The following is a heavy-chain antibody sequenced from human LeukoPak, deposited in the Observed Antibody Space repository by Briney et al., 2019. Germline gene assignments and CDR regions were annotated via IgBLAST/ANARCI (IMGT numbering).Heavy chain of an antibody. Sequence: PGGSLRLSCAASGFTFSSYGMHWVRQAPGKGLEWVAVISYDGSNQYYADSVKGRFTISRDNSKNTLYLQMNSLRAEDTAVYYCARADMVRAEIGLNFDYWGQGTLATVSS. V-gene: IGHV3-30*03. D-gene: IGHD3-10*01. CDR1: GFTFSSYG. CDR2: ISYDGSNQ. J-gene: IGHJ4*02. CDR3: ARADMVRAEIGLNFDY.